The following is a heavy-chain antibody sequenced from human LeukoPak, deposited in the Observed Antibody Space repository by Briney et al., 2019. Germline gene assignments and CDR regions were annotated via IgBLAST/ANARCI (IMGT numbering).Heavy chain of an antibody. D-gene: IGHD1-26*01. CDR1: GFTFSSYE. J-gene: IGHJ6*03. CDR3: ARDRGSYYYYMDV. CDR2: ISSSGSTI. Sequence: AGGSLRLSCAASGFTFSSYEMNWVRQAPGKGLEWVSYISSSGSTIYYADSVKGRFTISRDNTKNSLYLQMNSLRAEDTAVCYCARDRGSYYYYMDVWGKGTTVTVSS. V-gene: IGHV3-48*03.